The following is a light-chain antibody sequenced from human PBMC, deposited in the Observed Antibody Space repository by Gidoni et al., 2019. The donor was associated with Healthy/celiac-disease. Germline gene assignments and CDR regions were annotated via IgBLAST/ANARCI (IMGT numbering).Light chain of an antibody. CDR2: AAS. CDR3: QQSYSTSPLT. J-gene: IGKJ4*02. CDR1: QSISSY. Sequence: DIQMTQSPSSLSASVGDRVTITCRASQSISSYLKWYQQKPGTAPKLLIYAASGLQRGVPSRLSGSGCGTDSKLTISSRRPEDFETYYYQQSYSTSPLTFGEGTKVEIK. V-gene: IGKV1-39*01.